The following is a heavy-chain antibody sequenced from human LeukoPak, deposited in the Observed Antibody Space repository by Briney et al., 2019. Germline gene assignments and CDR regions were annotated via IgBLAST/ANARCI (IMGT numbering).Heavy chain of an antibody. CDR3: ARVWYYYDSSGSYYFDY. D-gene: IGHD3-22*01. V-gene: IGHV3-74*01. J-gene: IGHJ4*02. Sequence: GGSLRFSCAASGFTFSSYWMHWVRQAPGKGLVWVSRINSDGSSTSYADSVKGRFTISRDNAKNTLYLQMNSLRAEDTAVYYCARVWYYYDSSGSYYFDYWGQGTLVTVSS. CDR2: INSDGSST. CDR1: GFTFSSYW.